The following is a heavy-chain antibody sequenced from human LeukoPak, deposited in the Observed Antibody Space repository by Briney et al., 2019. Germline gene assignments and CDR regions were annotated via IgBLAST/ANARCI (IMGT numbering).Heavy chain of an antibody. J-gene: IGHJ4*02. Sequence: ASVKVSCKASGGTFSSYAISWVRQAPGQGLEWMGWINPNSGGTNYAQKFQGRVTMTRDTSISTAYMELSRLRSDDTAVYYCARERSSGWYASGLDYWGQGTLVTVSS. CDR3: ARERSSGWYASGLDY. CDR1: GGTFSSYA. CDR2: INPNSGGT. D-gene: IGHD6-19*01. V-gene: IGHV1-2*02.